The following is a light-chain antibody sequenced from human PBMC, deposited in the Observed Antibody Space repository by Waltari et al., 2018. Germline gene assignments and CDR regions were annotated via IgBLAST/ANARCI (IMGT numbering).Light chain of an antibody. CDR2: WAS. CDR3: QQYYRSRT. CDR1: QSVLYNSNGKNY. Sequence: DIVMTQSPDSLAVSLGERATINCKSSQSVLYNSNGKNYLAWYQQKPGQPPKLLIYWASTRQSGVPDRFRGSGSGTDFTLTINSLQAEDVAVYYCQQYYRSRTFGQGTKVEIK. J-gene: IGKJ1*01. V-gene: IGKV4-1*01.